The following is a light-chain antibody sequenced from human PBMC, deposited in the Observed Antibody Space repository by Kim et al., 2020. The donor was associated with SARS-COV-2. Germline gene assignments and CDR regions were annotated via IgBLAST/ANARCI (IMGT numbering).Light chain of an antibody. J-gene: IGLJ2*01. CDR2: KDS. Sequence: VSPGQTVNLTCSGSQFEFKYVSWYHQPPGQSPILVIYKDSRRPSGIPERFSGSNTLDTATLTSSGTQTVDEGDFYCLTWDSDTVVFGGGTQLTVL. CDR1: QFEFKY. V-gene: IGLV3-1*01. CDR3: LTWDSDTVV.